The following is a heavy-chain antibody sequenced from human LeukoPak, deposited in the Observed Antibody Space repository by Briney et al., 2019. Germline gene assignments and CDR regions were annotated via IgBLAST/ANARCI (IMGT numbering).Heavy chain of an antibody. V-gene: IGHV4-59*01. CDR3: ARADPVVTDYYYYGMDV. Sequence: PSKTLSLTCTVSGGSISSYYWSWIRQPPGKGLEWIGYIYYSGSTNYNPSLKSRVTISVDTSKNQFSLKLSSVTAADTAVYYCARADPVVTDYYYYGMDVWGQGTTVTVSS. CDR1: GGSISSYY. D-gene: IGHD3-22*01. J-gene: IGHJ6*02. CDR2: IYYSGST.